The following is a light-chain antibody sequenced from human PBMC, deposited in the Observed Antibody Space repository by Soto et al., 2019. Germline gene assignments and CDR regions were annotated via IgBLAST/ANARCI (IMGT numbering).Light chain of an antibody. CDR2: NDS. CDR3: ASWDVSLEAGV. CDR1: SSNIGSNT. J-gene: IGLJ3*02. Sequence: QPVLIQPPSASGTPGQRVTISCSGSSSNIGSNTVNWFQQVPGMAPRLLIYNDSQRPSGVPDRFSGSRSGTSASLAISGLQSDDEADFYCASWDVSLEAGVFGGGTKLTVL. V-gene: IGLV1-44*01.